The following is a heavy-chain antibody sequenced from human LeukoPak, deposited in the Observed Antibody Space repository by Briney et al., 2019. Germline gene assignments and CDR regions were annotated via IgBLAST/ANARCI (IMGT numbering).Heavy chain of an antibody. V-gene: IGHV3-23*01. CDR3: ATRRFGELTY. CDR1: GFTFSNYA. D-gene: IGHD3-10*01. J-gene: IGHJ4*02. CDR2: ISGSDGST. Sequence: GGSLRLSCAASGFTFSNYAMSWVRQTPGKGLEWVSFISGSDGSTYYVNSVKGRFSISRDTSKNTLYLQMNSLRVEDTAVYYCATRRFGELTYWGQGTLVTVSS.